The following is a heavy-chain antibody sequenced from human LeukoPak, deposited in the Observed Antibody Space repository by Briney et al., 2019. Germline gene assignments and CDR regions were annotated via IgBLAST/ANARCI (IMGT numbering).Heavy chain of an antibody. Sequence: GASVKVSCKASGGTFSSYAINWVRQAPGQGLEWMGGSIPIFGTANYAQKFQGRVTITTDESTSTAYMELSSRRSEDTAVYYCARTWVIDSSSSFDWFDPWGQGTLVTVSS. CDR1: GGTFSSYA. D-gene: IGHD6-6*01. V-gene: IGHV1-69*05. CDR2: SIPIFGTA. J-gene: IGHJ5*02. CDR3: ARTWVIDSSSSFDWFDP.